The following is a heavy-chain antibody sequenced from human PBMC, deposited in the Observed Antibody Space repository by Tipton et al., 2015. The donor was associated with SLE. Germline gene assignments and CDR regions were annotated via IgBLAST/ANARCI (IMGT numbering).Heavy chain of an antibody. V-gene: IGHV4-59*12. D-gene: IGHD3-3*01. J-gene: IGHJ5*02. CDR2: IYYSGST. CDR1: GGSISSYY. Sequence: TLSLTCTVSGGSISSYYWSWIRQPPGKGLEWIGYIYYSGSTNYNPSLKSRVTISVDTSKNQFSLKLSSVTAADTAVYYCARGYYFWSGNWFDPWGQGTLVTVSS. CDR3: ARGYYFWSGNWFDP.